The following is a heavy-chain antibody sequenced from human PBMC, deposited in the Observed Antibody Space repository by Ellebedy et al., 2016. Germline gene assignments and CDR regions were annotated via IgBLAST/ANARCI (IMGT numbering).Heavy chain of an antibody. CDR1: GFTFSSYA. CDR2: ISGSGGST. Sequence: GESLKISXAASGFTFSSYAMSWVRQAPGKGLEWVSAISGSGGSTYYADSVKGRFTISRDNSKNTLYLQMNSLRAKDTAVYYCAKVSVVVPAAMPNYYFDYWGQGTLVTVSS. J-gene: IGHJ4*02. D-gene: IGHD2-2*01. CDR3: AKVSVVVPAAMPNYYFDY. V-gene: IGHV3-23*01.